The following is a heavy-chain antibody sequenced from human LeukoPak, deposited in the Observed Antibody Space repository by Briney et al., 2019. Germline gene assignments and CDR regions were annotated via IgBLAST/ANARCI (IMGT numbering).Heavy chain of an antibody. CDR3: ARGELGAPLNY. J-gene: IGHJ4*02. D-gene: IGHD3-16*01. Sequence: SVKVSCQASGGTFSSYAISWVRQAPGQGFEWMGRIIPILGIANYAQKFQGRVTITADKSTSTAYMELSSLRSEDTAVYYCARGELGAPLNYWGQGTLVTVSS. CDR2: IIPILGIA. V-gene: IGHV1-69*04. CDR1: GGTFSSYA.